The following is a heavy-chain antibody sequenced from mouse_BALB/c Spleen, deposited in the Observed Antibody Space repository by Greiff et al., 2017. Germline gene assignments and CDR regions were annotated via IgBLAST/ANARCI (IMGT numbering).Heavy chain of an antibody. D-gene: IGHD2-10*01. CDR2: ISDGGSYT. Sequence: EVHLVESGGGLVKPGGSLKLSCAASGFTFSDYYMYWVRQTPEKRLEWVATISDGGSYTYYPDSVKGRFTISRDNAKNNLYLQMSSLKSEDTAMYYCARAGLPLYAMDYWGQGTSVTVSS. CDR1: GFTFSDYY. V-gene: IGHV5-4*02. J-gene: IGHJ4*01. CDR3: ARAGLPLYAMDY.